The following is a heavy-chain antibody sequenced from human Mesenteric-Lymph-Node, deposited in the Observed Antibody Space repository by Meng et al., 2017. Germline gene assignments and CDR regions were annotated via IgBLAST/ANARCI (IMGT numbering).Heavy chain of an antibody. D-gene: IGHD2-2*01. CDR2: MNTNTGNP. CDR3: ARETLGYCSSTSCYIGPPDY. V-gene: IGHV7-4-1*02. Sequence: LYVAGASVKVPCKASGYTFSSYALNWVRPAPGQGLEWMGWMNTNTGNPTYAQGFTGRFVFSLATSVRTAYLQISSLKAEDTAVYYCARETLGYCSSTSCYIGPPDYWGQGTLVTVSS. J-gene: IGHJ4*02. CDR1: GYTFSSYA.